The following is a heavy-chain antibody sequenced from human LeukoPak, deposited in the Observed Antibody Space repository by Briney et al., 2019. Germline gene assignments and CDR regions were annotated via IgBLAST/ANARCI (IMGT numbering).Heavy chain of an antibody. V-gene: IGHV4-59*11. Sequence: PSETLSLTCTVPGGSISSHYWSWIRQPPGKGLEWIGYIYYSGSTNYNPSLKSRVTISVDTSKNQFSLKLSSVTAADTAVYYCARDRYSYGLFDYWGQGTLVTVSS. CDR3: ARDRYSYGLFDY. J-gene: IGHJ4*02. CDR1: GGSISSHY. CDR2: IYYSGST. D-gene: IGHD5-18*01.